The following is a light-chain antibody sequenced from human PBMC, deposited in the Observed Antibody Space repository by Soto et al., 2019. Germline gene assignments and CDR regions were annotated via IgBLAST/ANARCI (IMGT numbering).Light chain of an antibody. J-gene: IGKJ1*01. Sequence: DIVLTPSPCTLSLSPWERATLSCMASQSVSSSYLAWYQQKPGQAPRLLIYGASSRATGIPDRFSGSGSGTDFTLTISRLEPEDFAVYYCQQYGRSPWTVGQGTKVDTK. V-gene: IGKV3-20*01. CDR1: QSVSSSY. CDR2: GAS. CDR3: QQYGRSPWT.